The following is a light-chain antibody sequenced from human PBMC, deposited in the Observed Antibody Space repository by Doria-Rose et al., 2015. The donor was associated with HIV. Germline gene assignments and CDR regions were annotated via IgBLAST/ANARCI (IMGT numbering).Light chain of an antibody. CDR2: GNT. CDR1: SSNIGAGFD. CDR3: QSYDSRLSVYV. J-gene: IGLJ1*01. V-gene: IGLV1-40*01. Sequence: QPVLTQPPSVSEAPGQRVAISCTGSSSNIGAGFDVNLYQQFPGTAPKLLIHGNTNRSSGVPDRFSGFKSGTSASLAISGLRAEDEADYYCQSYDSRLSVYVFGTGTKVTVL.